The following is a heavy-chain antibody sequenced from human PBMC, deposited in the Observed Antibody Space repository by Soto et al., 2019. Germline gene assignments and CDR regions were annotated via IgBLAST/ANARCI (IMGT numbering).Heavy chain of an antibody. V-gene: IGHV4-59*01. CDR2: VYSGGSS. D-gene: IGHD5-18*01. Sequence: SLTCNVFAGSINDYYWSWIRQPPGMRLEWIGFVYSGGSSNYNPSFKSRVTISLETSKNQFSLNLSSLTAADTAVYFCARAATVMAPYYYYGLDVWGQGTTVTVSS. CDR1: AGSINDYY. CDR3: ARAATVMAPYYYYGLDV. J-gene: IGHJ6*02.